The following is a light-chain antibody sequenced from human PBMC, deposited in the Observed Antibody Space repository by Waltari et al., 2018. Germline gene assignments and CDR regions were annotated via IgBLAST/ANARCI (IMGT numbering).Light chain of an antibody. Sequence: EIVLTQSPATLSLSPGERATLSCRASQRVSSYLAWYHQKPGQAPRLLIYDASNRATGIPARFSGSGSGTDFTLTISSLEPEDFAVYYCQQRSDWPRTFGQGTKLEIK. CDR2: DAS. CDR3: QQRSDWPRT. V-gene: IGKV3-11*01. CDR1: QRVSSY. J-gene: IGKJ2*01.